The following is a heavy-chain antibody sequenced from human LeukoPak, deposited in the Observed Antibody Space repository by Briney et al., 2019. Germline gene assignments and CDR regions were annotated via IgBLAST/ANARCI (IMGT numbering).Heavy chain of an antibody. D-gene: IGHD1-26*01. V-gene: IGHV4-59*01. Sequence: SETLSLTCTVSGGSISSYYWSWIRQPPGKGLEWIRYIYYSGSTNYNPSLKSRVTISVDTSKNQFSLKLSSVTAADTAVYYCARHKSSGTYPLDYWGQGTLVTVSS. J-gene: IGHJ4*02. CDR2: IYYSGST. CDR3: ARHKSSGTYPLDY. CDR1: GGSISSYY.